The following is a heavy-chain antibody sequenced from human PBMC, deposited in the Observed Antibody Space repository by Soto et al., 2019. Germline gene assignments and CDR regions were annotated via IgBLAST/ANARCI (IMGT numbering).Heavy chain of an antibody. CDR3: ARDRREVNSGLYPGLDV. CDR1: LYTFSIYG. CDR2: ISAYNGNT. J-gene: IGHJ6*01. V-gene: IGHV1-18*04. D-gene: IGHD1-26*01. Sequence: ASVXVSFKASLYTFSIYGFTLLLQAPGQGLEWMGWISAYNGNTNYAQKLQGRVTMTTDTSTSTAYMELRSLRSDDTAVYYCARDRREVNSGLYPGLDVCGHGTTVTLYS.